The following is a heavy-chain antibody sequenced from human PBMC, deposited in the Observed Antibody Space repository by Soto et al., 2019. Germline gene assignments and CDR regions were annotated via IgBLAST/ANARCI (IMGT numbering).Heavy chain of an antibody. V-gene: IGHV4-39*01. CDR2: IYYSGST. CDR1: GGSISSSSYY. CDR3: ARSLVAPGQVDYFDY. J-gene: IGHJ4*02. D-gene: IGHD5-12*01. Sequence: PSETLSLTCTVSGGSISSSSYYWGWIRQPPGKGLEWIGSIYYSGSTYYNPSLKSRVTISVDTSKNQFSLKLSSVTAADTAVYYCARSLVAPGQVDYFDYWGQGTLVTVSS.